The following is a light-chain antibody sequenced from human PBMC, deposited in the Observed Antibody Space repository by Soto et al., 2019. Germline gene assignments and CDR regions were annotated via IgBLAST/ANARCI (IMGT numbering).Light chain of an antibody. CDR2: KAS. CDR3: QPYNSYWT. V-gene: IGKV1-5*03. CDR1: QSISSW. J-gene: IGKJ1*01. Sequence: DIQMTQSPSTLSASVGDRVTITCRASQSISSWLAWYQQKPGKAPKLLIYKASSLESGVPSRFSGSGSGTEVTLTISSLQPDDFETYYCQPYNSYWTFGQGTKVEIK.